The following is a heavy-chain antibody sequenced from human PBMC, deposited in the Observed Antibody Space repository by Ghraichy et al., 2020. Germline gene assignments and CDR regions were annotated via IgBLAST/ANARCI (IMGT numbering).Heavy chain of an antibody. J-gene: IGHJ5*02. CDR3: AKDVYADYIPPNWFDP. Sequence: SCVASGFTFSNFAMHWVRQAPGKGLQWVAFILYDGNTLYYADSVRGRFTVSRDNSRNTVFLQLDSLTTDDTGTYYCAKDVYADYIPPNWFDPWGQGTQVTVSS. D-gene: IGHD4-11*01. V-gene: IGHV3-30-3*02. CDR1: GFTFSNFA. CDR2: ILYDGNTL.